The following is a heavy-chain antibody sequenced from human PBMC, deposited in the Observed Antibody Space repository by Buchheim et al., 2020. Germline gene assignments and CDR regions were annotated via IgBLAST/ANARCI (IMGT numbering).Heavy chain of an antibody. CDR3: AKGGINYDFWSGYRRGDMDY. CDR2: ISGSGGSP. CDR1: GFTFSSYA. Sequence: EVQLLESGGGLVQPGGSLRLSCAASGFTFSSYAMSWVRQAPGKGLEWVSAISGSGGSPYYADSVKGRFTISRDNSKNTLYLQMNSLRAEDTAVYYCAKGGINYDFWSGYRRGDMDYWGQGTL. V-gene: IGHV3-23*01. J-gene: IGHJ4*02. D-gene: IGHD3-3*01.